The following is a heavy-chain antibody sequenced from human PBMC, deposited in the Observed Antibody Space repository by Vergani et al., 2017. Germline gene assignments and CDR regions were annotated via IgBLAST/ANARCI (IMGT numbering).Heavy chain of an antibody. Sequence: QVQLVESGGGVVQPGRSLRLSCAASGFTFSSYGIHWVRQAPGTGLEWVAVIWYDGINKDYIESVKGRFTISRDNSKNTLYLQMNSLGAEDTAVYYFATGQGGGRYYFDYWGQGTLVTVSS. CDR2: IWYDGINK. CDR3: ATGQGGGRYYFDY. V-gene: IGHV3-33*01. D-gene: IGHD3-16*01. J-gene: IGHJ4*02. CDR1: GFTFSSYG.